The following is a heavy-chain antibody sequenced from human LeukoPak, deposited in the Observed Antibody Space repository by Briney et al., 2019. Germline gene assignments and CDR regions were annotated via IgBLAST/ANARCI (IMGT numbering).Heavy chain of an antibody. Sequence: PSETLSLTCTVSGGSISSYYWSWIRQPPGKGLAWIGYIYYSGSTNYNPSLKSRVTISVDTSKNQFSLKLSSVTAADTAVYYCARDGGYCSSTSCYDWFDPWGQGTLVTVSS. CDR2: IYYSGST. D-gene: IGHD2-2*01. CDR1: GGSISSYY. CDR3: ARDGGYCSSTSCYDWFDP. V-gene: IGHV4-59*01. J-gene: IGHJ5*02.